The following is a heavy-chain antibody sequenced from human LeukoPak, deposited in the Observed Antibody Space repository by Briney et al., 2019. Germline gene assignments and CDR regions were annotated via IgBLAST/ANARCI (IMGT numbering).Heavy chain of an antibody. CDR2: IKEDGSEK. CDR3: ARDRYTSSQFDY. J-gene: IGHJ4*02. CDR1: GFTFSSYW. Sequence: GGSLRLSCAASGFTFSSYWMSWVRQAPGKGLEWVANIKEDGSEKYYVDSVKGRFTISRDNAKNSLFLQMNSLRVEDTALYYCARDRYTSSQFDYWGQRTLVTVSS. V-gene: IGHV3-7*01. D-gene: IGHD1-1*01.